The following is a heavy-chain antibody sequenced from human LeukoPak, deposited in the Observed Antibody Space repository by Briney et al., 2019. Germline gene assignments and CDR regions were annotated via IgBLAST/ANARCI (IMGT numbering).Heavy chain of an antibody. J-gene: IGHJ6*03. Sequence: GGSLRLSCAASGFTFSSYAMSWVRQAPGKGLEWVSAISGSGGSTYYADSVKGRFTISRDNSKNTLYLQMNSLRAEDTAVYYCARGFAAMVGEYYYYMDVWGKGTTVTVSS. V-gene: IGHV3-23*01. D-gene: IGHD5-18*01. CDR1: GFTFSSYA. CDR3: ARGFAAMVGEYYYYMDV. CDR2: ISGSGGST.